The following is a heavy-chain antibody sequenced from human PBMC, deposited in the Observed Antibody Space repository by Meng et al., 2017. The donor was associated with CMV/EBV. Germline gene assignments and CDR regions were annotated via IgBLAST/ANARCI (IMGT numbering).Heavy chain of an antibody. CDR3: ARSRIAAAGTRGTYYYYGMDV. Sequence: SGPTLVKPTQTLTLTCTFSGFSLSTSGMRVSWIRQPPGKALEWLARIDWDDDKFYSTSLKTRLTVSKDTSKNQVVLTMTNMDPVDTATYYCARSRIAAAGTRGTYYYYGMDVWGQGTKVTVSS. J-gene: IGHJ6*02. V-gene: IGHV2-70D*14. CDR1: GFSLSTSGMR. D-gene: IGHD6-13*01. CDR2: IDWDDDK.